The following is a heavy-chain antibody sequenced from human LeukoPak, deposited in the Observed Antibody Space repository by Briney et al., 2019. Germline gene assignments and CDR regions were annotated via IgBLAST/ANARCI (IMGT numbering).Heavy chain of an antibody. D-gene: IGHD3-10*01. CDR2: MNPNSGNT. CDR3: ARRYYYGSGSHYNVALRY. V-gene: IGHV1-8*01. CDR1: GYTFTSYD. J-gene: IGHJ1*01. Sequence: ASVKVSCKASGYTFTSYDINWVRQATGQGPEWMGWMNPNSGNTGYAQKFQGRVTMTRNTSISTAYMELSSLRSEDTAVYYCARRYYYGSGSHYNVALRYWGQGTLVTVSS.